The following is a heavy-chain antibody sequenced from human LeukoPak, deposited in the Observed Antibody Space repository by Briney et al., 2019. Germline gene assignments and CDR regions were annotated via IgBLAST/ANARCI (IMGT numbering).Heavy chain of an antibody. Sequence: GGSLRLSCAASGFIFSDYAMSWVRQAPGMGLEWVATILRDGSGEVYVDSVKGRFTIARDNAKNSLYLQMNNMRAEDTAMYYCARHAYYVFDIWGQGTMVTVSS. CDR2: ILRDGSGE. D-gene: IGHD3-10*01. J-gene: IGHJ3*02. CDR3: ARHAYYVFDI. V-gene: IGHV3-7*01. CDR1: GFIFSDYA.